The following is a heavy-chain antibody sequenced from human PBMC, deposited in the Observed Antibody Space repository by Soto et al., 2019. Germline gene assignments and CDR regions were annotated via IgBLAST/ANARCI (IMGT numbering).Heavy chain of an antibody. V-gene: IGHV1-69*13. Sequence: SVKVSCKASGGTFSSYAISWVRQAPGQGLEWMGGIIPIFGTANYAQKFQGRVTITADESTSTAYMELSSLRSEDTAVYYCARSEDIVLVPAANSPYYYYGMDVWGQGTTVTVSS. J-gene: IGHJ6*02. CDR3: ARSEDIVLVPAANSPYYYYGMDV. CDR1: GGTFSSYA. D-gene: IGHD2-2*01. CDR2: IIPIFGTA.